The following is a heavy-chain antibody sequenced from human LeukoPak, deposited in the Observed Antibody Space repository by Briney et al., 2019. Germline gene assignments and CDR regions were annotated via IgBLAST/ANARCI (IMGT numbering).Heavy chain of an antibody. J-gene: IGHJ4*02. CDR3: ARHIYDSLNYFDY. V-gene: IGHV4-59*08. CDR1: GGSISSYY. Sequence: SETLSLTCTVSGGSISSYYWSWIRQPPGKGLEWIGYIYYSGSTNYNPSLKSRVTISVDTSKNQFSLKLSSVTAADTAVYYCARHIYDSLNYFDYWGQGTLVTVS. D-gene: IGHD3-22*01. CDR2: IYYSGST.